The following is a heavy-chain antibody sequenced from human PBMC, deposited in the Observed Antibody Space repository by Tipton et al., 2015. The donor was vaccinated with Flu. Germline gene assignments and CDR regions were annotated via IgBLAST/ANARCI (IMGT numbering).Heavy chain of an antibody. CDR3: ARGYSSYWLEGPDY. CDR2: IYYSGST. J-gene: IGHJ4*02. Sequence: TLSLTCTVSGGSISSSSYYWGWIRQPPGKGLEWIGSIYYSGSTYYNPSLKSRVTISVDTSKNQFSLKLSSVTAADTAVYYCARGYSSYWLEGPDYWGQGTLVTVSS. CDR1: GGSISSSSYY. D-gene: IGHD6-13*01. V-gene: IGHV4-39*07.